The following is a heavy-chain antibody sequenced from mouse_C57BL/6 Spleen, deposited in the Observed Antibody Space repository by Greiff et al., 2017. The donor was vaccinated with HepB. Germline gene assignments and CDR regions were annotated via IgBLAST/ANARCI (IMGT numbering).Heavy chain of an antibody. Sequence: VQLQQSGPELVKPGASVKISCKASGYSFTGYYMNWVKQSPEKSLEWIGEINPSTGGTTYNQKFKAKATLTVDKSSSTAYMQLKSLTSEDSAVYYCARYRDYYGSSSLYAMDYWGQGTSVTVSS. CDR2: INPSTGGT. D-gene: IGHD1-1*01. CDR1: GYSFTGYY. CDR3: ARYRDYYGSSSLYAMDY. J-gene: IGHJ4*01. V-gene: IGHV1-42*01.